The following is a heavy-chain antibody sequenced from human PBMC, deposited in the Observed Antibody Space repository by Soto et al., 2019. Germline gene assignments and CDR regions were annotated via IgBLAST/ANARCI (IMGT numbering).Heavy chain of an antibody. V-gene: IGHV3-53*01. D-gene: IGHD3-22*01. Sequence: GSLRLSCAASGFTVSSNYMSRVRQAPGKGLEWVSVIYSGGSTYYADSVKGRFTISRDNSKNTLYLQMNSLRAEDTAVYYCARDGRGYYDSSGSYGMDVWGQGTTVTVSS. CDR2: IYSGGST. J-gene: IGHJ6*02. CDR1: GFTVSSNY. CDR3: ARDGRGYYDSSGSYGMDV.